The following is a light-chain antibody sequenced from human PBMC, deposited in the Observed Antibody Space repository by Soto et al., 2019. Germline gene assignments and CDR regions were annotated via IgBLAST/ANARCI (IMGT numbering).Light chain of an antibody. CDR3: SSFTSTSTFV. V-gene: IGLV2-14*01. CDR2: EVS. Sequence: LTQPASVSGSPGQSITISCTGTSNDVGGYNYVSWFQQHPGKAPKLLIFEVSNRPSGVSHRFSGSKSGNTASLTISGLQAEDEADYYCSSFTSTSTFVFGSGTKVTV. J-gene: IGLJ1*01. CDR1: SNDVGGYNY.